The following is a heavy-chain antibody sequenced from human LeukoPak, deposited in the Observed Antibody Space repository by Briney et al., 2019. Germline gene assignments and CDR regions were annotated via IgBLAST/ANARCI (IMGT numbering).Heavy chain of an antibody. CDR3: ARDDDGSGKYGQLY. CDR2: FWSDGRQK. J-gene: IGHJ4*02. CDR1: GFIFSNYG. Sequence: GRSLRLSCAASGFIFSNYGFHWVRQAPGKGLEWVAVFWSDGRQKYYVDSVKGRFTVSRDTSKKTVYIQMNSLRAEDTAVYYCARDDDGSGKYGQLYWGQGTLVTVSS. D-gene: IGHD3-10*01. V-gene: IGHV3-33*01.